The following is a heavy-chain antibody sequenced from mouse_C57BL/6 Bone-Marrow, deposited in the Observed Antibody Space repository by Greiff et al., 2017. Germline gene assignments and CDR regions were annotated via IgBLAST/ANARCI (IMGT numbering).Heavy chain of an antibody. V-gene: IGHV1-19*01. Sequence: EVKLMESGPVLVKPGASVKMSCKASGYTFTDYYMNWVKQSHGKSLEWIGVINPYNGGTSYNQKFKGKATLTVDKSSSTAYMELNSLTSEDSAVYYCARDGYYGDFDVWGTGTTVTVSS. D-gene: IGHD2-3*01. CDR2: INPYNGGT. J-gene: IGHJ1*03. CDR1: GYTFTDYY. CDR3: ARDGYYGDFDV.